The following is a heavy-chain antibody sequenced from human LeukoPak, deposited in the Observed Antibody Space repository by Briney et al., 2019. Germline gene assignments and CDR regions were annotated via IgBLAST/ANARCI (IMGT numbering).Heavy chain of an antibody. CDR3: ASGQGGVLGNNWFDP. CDR2: MNPNSGNT. D-gene: IGHD3-16*01. J-gene: IGHJ5*02. Sequence: ASVKVSCKASGYTFTSYDINWVRQATGQGLEWMGWMNPNSGNTGYAQKFQGRVTMTRNTSISTAYMELSSLRSEDTAVYYCASGQGGVLGNNWFDPWGQGTLVTVSS. V-gene: IGHV1-8*01. CDR1: GYTFTSYD.